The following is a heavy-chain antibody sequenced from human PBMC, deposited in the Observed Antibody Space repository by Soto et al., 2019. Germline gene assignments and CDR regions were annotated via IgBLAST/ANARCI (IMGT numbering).Heavy chain of an antibody. CDR2: IIPIFGTA. CDR1: GGTFSSYA. Sequence: QVQLVQSGAEVKKPGSSVKVSCKASGGTFSSYAISWVRQAPGQGLEWMGGIIPIFGTANYAQKFQGRVTITADKSPSTAYMELSSLRSEDTAVYYCARAPVGYYGSGSFDYWGQGTLVTVSS. CDR3: ARAPVGYYGSGSFDY. D-gene: IGHD3-10*01. J-gene: IGHJ4*02. V-gene: IGHV1-69*06.